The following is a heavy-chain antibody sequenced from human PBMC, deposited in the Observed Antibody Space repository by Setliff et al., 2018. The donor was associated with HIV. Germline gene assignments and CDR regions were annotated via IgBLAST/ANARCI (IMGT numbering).Heavy chain of an antibody. V-gene: IGHV1-69*05. CDR1: GGTLNTFA. CDR2: VTPIFGAA. Sequence: GASVKVSCKASGGTLNTFALSWVRQTPGQGLEWMGGVTPIFGAANYAQKFQARVTITTDESTNTAYMELTSLRSDDSAVYFCARGLRARPRLRGFYHYGMDVWGQGTTVTVSS. J-gene: IGHJ6*02. CDR3: ARGLRARPRLRGFYHYGMDV. D-gene: IGHD2-21*02.